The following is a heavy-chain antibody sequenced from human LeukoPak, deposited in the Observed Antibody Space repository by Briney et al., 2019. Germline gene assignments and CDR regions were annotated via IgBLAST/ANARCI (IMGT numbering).Heavy chain of an antibody. V-gene: IGHV3-48*03. J-gene: IGHJ3*02. D-gene: IGHD1-1*01. CDR1: GFTFSSYE. CDR2: ISSSGSTI. Sequence: PGGSLRLSCATSGFTFSSYEMNWVRQAPGKGLEWVSYISSSGSTIYYADSVKGRFTISRENAKNSLYLQMNSLRAGDTAVYYCARGRTTGTVSQSGAFDIWGQGTMVTVSS. CDR3: ARGRTTGTVSQSGAFDI.